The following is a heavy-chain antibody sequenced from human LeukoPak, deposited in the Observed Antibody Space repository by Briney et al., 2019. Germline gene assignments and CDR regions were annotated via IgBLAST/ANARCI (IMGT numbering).Heavy chain of an antibody. J-gene: IGHJ4*02. V-gene: IGHV1-69*04. Sequence: SVKVSCKASGGTFSSYAISWVRQALGQGLEWMGRIIPILGIANYAQKFQGRVTITADKSTSTAYMELSSLRSEDTAVYYCARDGSGSPDYWGQGTLVTVSS. CDR3: ARDGSGSPDY. CDR2: IIPILGIA. D-gene: IGHD1-26*01. CDR1: GGTFSSYA.